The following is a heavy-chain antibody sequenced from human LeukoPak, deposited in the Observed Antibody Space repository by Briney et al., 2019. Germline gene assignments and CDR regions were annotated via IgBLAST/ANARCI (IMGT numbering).Heavy chain of an antibody. V-gene: IGHV4-4*07. CDR3: ARDYDYYMDV. CDR2: IYSSGST. Sequence: SETLSLTCTVSSGSISSYYWSWIRQPAGKGLEWIGRIYSSGSTNYNPPLKSRVTMSVDTSKNQFSLKLISVCAADTDVYDCARDYDYYMDVWGKGTTVTVSS. J-gene: IGHJ6*03. CDR1: SGSISSYY.